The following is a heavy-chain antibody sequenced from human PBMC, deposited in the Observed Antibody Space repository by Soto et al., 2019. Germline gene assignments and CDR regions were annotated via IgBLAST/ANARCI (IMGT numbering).Heavy chain of an antibody. J-gene: IGHJ6*02. CDR2: IYYSGST. D-gene: IGHD6-13*01. CDR1: GGSISSSSYY. CDR3: ARLGGHSSSSNYYYYGMDV. V-gene: IGHV4-39*01. Sequence: SETLSLTCTVSGGSISSSSYYWGWIHQPPGKGLEWIGSIYYSGSTYYNPSLKSRVTISVDTSKNQFSLKLSSVTAADTAVYYCARLGGHSSSSNYYYYGMDVWGQGTTVTVSS.